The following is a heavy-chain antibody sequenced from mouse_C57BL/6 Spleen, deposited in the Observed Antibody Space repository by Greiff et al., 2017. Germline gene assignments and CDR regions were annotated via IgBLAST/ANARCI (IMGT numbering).Heavy chain of an antibody. J-gene: IGHJ3*01. Sequence: QVQLQQSGAELARPGASVKLSCKASGYTFTSYGISWVKQRTGQGLEWIGEIYPRSGNTYYNEKFKGKATLTADKSSSTAYMELRSLTSEDSAVYFCAREEWLIRGFAYWGQGTLVTVSA. CDR1: GYTFTSYG. CDR3: AREEWLIRGFAY. D-gene: IGHD2-3*01. CDR2: IYPRSGNT. V-gene: IGHV1-81*01.